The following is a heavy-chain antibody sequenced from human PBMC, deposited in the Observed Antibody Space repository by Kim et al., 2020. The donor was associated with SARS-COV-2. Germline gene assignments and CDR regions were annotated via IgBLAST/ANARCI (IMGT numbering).Heavy chain of an antibody. V-gene: IGHV3-21*01. CDR2: ITISGRQV. J-gene: IGHJ1*01. D-gene: IGHD2-8*02. Sequence: GGSLRLSCEASGFTFSRHGMNWVRQAPGKGLEWVAFITISGRQVYYAESVKGRFTISRDDAKGTLYLQMNSLRVEDTAVYYCARGYWSFSGFNPPPLHLWGQGTQLTVSS. CDR1: GFTFSRHG. CDR3: ARGYWSFSGFNPPPLHL.